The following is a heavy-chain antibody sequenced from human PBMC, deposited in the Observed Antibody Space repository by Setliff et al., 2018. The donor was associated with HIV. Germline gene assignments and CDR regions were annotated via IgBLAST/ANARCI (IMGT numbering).Heavy chain of an antibody. D-gene: IGHD6-19*01. V-gene: IGHV3-23*01. CDR1: GFTFSSYA. CDR2: ITSGGST. Sequence: GSLRLSCAASGFTFSSYAMSWVRQTPEKGLEWVSIITSGGSTYYADSAKGRFTISRDGSKNMIFLQMNSLRVDDTAVYYCARAVHSGWYYFDYWGQGTLVTVSS. CDR3: ARAVHSGWYYFDY. J-gene: IGHJ4*02.